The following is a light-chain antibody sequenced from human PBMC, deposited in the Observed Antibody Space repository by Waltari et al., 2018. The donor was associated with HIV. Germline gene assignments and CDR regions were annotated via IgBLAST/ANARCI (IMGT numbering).Light chain of an antibody. Sequence: DIQMTQSPSSLSASVGDRITISFRASQNIHNFLNWYQQTPGKAPKRLIVGAASLGRGVSARCSGSGDGTDFTLTVTSLQPEDFATYFCHQTYKSPQTCGRGTRLEI. J-gene: IGKJ5*01. CDR3: HQTYKSPQT. CDR2: GAA. V-gene: IGKV1-39*01. CDR1: QNIHNF.